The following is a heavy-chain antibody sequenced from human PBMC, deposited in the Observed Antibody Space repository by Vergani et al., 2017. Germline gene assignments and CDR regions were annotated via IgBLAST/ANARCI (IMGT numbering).Heavy chain of an antibody. V-gene: IGHV4-4*02. Sequence: QVQLQESGPGLVKPSGTLSLTCAVSGGSISSYSSNWWSWVRQPPGKGLEWIGEIYDSGSTNYNPSLKSRVTISLDKSKNQFSLKLSSVTAADTGVYYCARVVYYVHYYFDYWGQGTLVTVSS. J-gene: IGHJ4*02. CDR3: ARVVYYVHYYFDY. CDR1: GGSISSYSSNW. CDR2: IYDSGST. D-gene: IGHD3-10*02.